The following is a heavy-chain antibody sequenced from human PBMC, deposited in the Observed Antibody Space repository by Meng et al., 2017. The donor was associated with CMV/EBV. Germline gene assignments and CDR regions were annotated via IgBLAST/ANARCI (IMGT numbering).Heavy chain of an antibody. CDR2: IYTSGST. D-gene: IGHD4-17*01. V-gene: IGHV4-4*07. CDR1: GGSHSSYY. J-gene: IGHJ4*02. CDR3: ARGPEVDYGDYVGLDY. Sequence: QVQRPVAAPVPAEPSETPSLTCHVSGGSHSSYYGSWIRQPAGKGLEWIGRIYTSGSTNYNPSLKSRVTMSVDTSKNQFSLKLSSVTAADTAVYYCARGPEVDYGDYVGLDYWGQGTLVTVSS.